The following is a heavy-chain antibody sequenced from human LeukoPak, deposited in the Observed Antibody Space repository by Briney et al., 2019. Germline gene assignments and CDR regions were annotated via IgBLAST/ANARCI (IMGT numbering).Heavy chain of an antibody. CDR1: GFTVSSNY. CDR3: ASSRDGYNLWPSVLDY. Sequence: PGGSLRLSCAASGFTVSSNYMSWVRQAPGKGLEWVSVIYSGGSTYYADSVKGRFTISRDNSKNTLYLQMNSLRAEDTAVYYCASSRDGYNLWPSVLDYWGQGTLVTVSS. CDR2: IYSGGST. J-gene: IGHJ4*02. D-gene: IGHD5-24*01. V-gene: IGHV3-53*01.